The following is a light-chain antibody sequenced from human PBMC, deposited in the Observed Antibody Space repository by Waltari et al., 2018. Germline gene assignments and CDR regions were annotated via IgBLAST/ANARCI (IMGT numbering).Light chain of an antibody. CDR3: QHHGRLPAM. Sequence: EIWLTQSQATRPLSPGEEATPSSRAKSSISRYLAWYQQKPGQAPRLLIYAASSRATGIPDRFSGSGSGTDFSLTISRLEPEDFAVYYCQHHGRLPAMFGQGTKVEIK. J-gene: IGKJ1*01. V-gene: IGKV3-20*01. CDR2: AAS. CDR1: SSISRY.